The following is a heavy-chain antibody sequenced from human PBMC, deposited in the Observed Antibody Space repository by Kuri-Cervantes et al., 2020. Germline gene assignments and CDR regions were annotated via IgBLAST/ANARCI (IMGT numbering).Heavy chain of an antibody. CDR3: ARPIYYGSGSYAF. CDR1: GGSFSGYY. V-gene: IGHV4-34*01. D-gene: IGHD3-10*01. J-gene: IGHJ4*02. CDR2: INHSGST. Sequence: SETLSLTCAVYGGSFSGYYWSWIRQPPGKGLEWIGEINHSGSTTLKSRVTISVDTFKNQFSLNLSSVTAADTAVYYCARPIYYGSGSYAFWSQGTLVTVSS.